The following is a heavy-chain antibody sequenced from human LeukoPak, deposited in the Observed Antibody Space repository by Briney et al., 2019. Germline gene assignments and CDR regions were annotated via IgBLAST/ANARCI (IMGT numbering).Heavy chain of an antibody. D-gene: IGHD2-8*01. CDR2: IYYSGST. J-gene: IGHJ4*02. CDR1: GGSISSSSYY. CDR3: ARRISAAIGYCTNGVCYVWDY. Sequence: SETLSLTCTVSGGSISSSSYYWGWIRHPPGKGLEWIGSIYYSGSTYYNPSLKSRVTISVDTSKNQFSLKLSSVTAADTAVYYCARRISAAIGYCTNGVCYVWDYWGQGTLVTVSS. V-gene: IGHV4-39*01.